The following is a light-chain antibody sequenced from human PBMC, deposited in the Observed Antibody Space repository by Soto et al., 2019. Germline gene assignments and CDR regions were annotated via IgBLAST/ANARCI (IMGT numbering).Light chain of an antibody. Sequence: EIVMTQSPATLSVSAGERVTLSCRASQSISSSLAWYQQKPGQAPSLLFYGASTRASGVPARFSGSGSGTEFILTISSLQSEDFAVYYCHQYNGWPRTFGQGTKVEI. CDR2: GAS. CDR1: QSISSS. CDR3: HQYNGWPRT. J-gene: IGKJ1*01. V-gene: IGKV3-15*01.